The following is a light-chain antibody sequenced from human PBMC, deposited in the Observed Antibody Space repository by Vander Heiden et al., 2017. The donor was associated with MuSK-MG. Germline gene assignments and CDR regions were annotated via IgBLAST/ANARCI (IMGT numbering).Light chain of an antibody. CDR2: EDS. CDR1: NIGSKS. Sequence: SYVLTQPPSVSVAPGKTARITCGGNNIGSKSVHWYQQKPGQAPVLVGYEDSDRPSGIPERFSGSNSGNTATLTISRVEAGDEADYYCQVWDSSSDHPGVFGGGTKLTVL. CDR3: QVWDSSSDHPGV. J-gene: IGLJ2*01. V-gene: IGLV3-21*03.